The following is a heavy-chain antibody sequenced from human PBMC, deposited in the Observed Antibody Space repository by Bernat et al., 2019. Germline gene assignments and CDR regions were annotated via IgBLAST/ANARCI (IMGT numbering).Heavy chain of an antibody. Sequence: EVQLVESGGGLVQPGVSLRLSCAASGFTFSTYSMNWVRQAPGKGLEWVSYITSSSSAIYYTDSVKGRFTVSRDNAKNSLYLQMNSLRAEDTAVYYCARGKYGDGFDYWGKGTLVTVSS. D-gene: IGHD4-17*01. CDR2: ITSSSSAI. CDR1: GFTFSTYS. J-gene: IGHJ4*02. V-gene: IGHV3-48*01. CDR3: ARGKYGDGFDY.